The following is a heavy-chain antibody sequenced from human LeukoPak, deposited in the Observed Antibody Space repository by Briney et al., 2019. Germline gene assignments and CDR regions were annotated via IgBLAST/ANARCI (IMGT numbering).Heavy chain of an antibody. Sequence: ASVKVSCKASGFTFTSSAMQWVRQARGRRLEWIGWIVVGSGNTNYAQKFQERVTITRDMSTSTAYMELTSLRSEDTAVYYCAADLNYYDSSGSGDYWGQGTLVTVSS. CDR1: GFTFTSSA. CDR3: AADLNYYDSSGSGDY. D-gene: IGHD3-22*01. V-gene: IGHV1-58*02. J-gene: IGHJ4*02. CDR2: IVVGSGNT.